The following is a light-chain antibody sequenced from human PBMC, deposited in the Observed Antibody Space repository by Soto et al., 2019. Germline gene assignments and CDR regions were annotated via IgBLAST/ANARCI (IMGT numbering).Light chain of an antibody. CDR2: TND. V-gene: IGLV1-44*01. J-gene: IGLJ1*01. Sequence: QSVLTQLLSASRTPGQRVPISCSGSSSNIGSNTVNWYQQLPGTAPKLLIYTNDQRPSGVPDRFSGSRSGTSASLAISGLQFEDEADYHCSSWDDNVDAVVFGAGTKVTVL. CDR1: SSNIGSNT. CDR3: SSWDDNVDAVV.